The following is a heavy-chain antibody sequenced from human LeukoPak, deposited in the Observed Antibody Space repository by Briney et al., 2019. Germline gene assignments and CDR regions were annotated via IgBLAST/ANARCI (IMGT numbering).Heavy chain of an antibody. D-gene: IGHD2-2*01. CDR1: GFTFSSYG. CDR2: IRYDGSNK. Sequence: GGSLRLSCAASGFTFSSYGMHWVRQAPGKGLEWVAFIRYDGSNKYYADSVKGRFTISRDNSKNTLYLQMNSLRAEDTAVYYCAKDEKDIVVVPAAPWAYWGQGTLVTVSS. V-gene: IGHV3-30*02. CDR3: AKDEKDIVVVPAAPWAY. J-gene: IGHJ4*02.